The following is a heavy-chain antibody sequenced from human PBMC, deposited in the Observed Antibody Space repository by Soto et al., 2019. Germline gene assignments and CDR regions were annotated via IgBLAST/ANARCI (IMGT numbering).Heavy chain of an antibody. J-gene: IGHJ4*02. V-gene: IGHV4-59*08. Sequence: QVQLQESGPGLVKPSETLSLTCTVSGGSISDYYWSWFRQAPGKGLDWIGYVYYSGSTNYNPSLXSXXTMSVDTSKNQFSLKLSSVTAAATAVYYCARQAIDWGQGTLVTVSS. CDR3: ARQAID. CDR2: VYYSGST. CDR1: GGSISDYY.